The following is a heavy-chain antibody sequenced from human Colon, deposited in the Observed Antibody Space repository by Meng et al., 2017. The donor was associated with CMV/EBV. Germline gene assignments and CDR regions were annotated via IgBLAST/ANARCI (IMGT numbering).Heavy chain of an antibody. CDR3: ASSVTGRY. J-gene: IGHJ4*02. CDR1: GFTVSSNY. Sequence: GESLKISCAASGFTVSSNYMSWVRQAPGKGLEWVSVIYSGGSTYYADSVKGRFTISRDNSKNTLYLQMNSLRAADTAVYYCASSVTGRYWGQGTLVTVSS. CDR2: IYSGGST. D-gene: IGHD3-10*01. V-gene: IGHV3-66*02.